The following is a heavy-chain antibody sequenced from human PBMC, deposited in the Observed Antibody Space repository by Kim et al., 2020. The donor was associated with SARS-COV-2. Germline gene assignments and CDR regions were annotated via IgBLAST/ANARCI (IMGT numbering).Heavy chain of an antibody. V-gene: IGHV3-23*01. Sequence: GGSLRLSCAASGFAFSTYDMSWVRQAPGKGLEWVSAITGRDGSTFYADSVKGRFTISRDNSKNTLFLQVNSLRAEDTALYYCARESSRRADYWGQGNLVT. J-gene: IGHJ4*02. CDR2: ITGRDGST. D-gene: IGHD2-2*01. CDR3: ARESSRRADY. CDR1: GFAFSTYD.